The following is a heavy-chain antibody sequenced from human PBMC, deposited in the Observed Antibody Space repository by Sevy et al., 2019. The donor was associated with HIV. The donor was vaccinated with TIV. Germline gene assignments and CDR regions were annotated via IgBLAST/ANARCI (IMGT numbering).Heavy chain of an antibody. V-gene: IGHV1-69*13. CDR2: VVPLFGKA. CDR1: GGSFSNFA. CDR3: GREKGWFFGVDYSKTFDPRGVFYL. Sequence: ASVKVSCKASGGSFSNFAISWVRQAPGQGLEWMGGVVPLFGKANYEQKFRDRLTITADGSTRTAYMELTSRRAEDTGAYFCGREKGWFFGVDYSKTFDPRGVFYLCGQGTKVTVSS. J-gene: IGHJ3*01. D-gene: IGHD3-3*01.